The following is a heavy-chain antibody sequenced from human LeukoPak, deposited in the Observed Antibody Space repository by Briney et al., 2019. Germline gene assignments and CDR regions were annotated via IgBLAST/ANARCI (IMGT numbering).Heavy chain of an antibody. J-gene: IGHJ4*02. D-gene: IGHD2-2*01. CDR2: ISGSGVST. CDR3: AKDRDCTSTSCYFYFDY. Sequence: GGSLRLSCAASGFTFSSYTMTWVRQAPGKGLEWVSGISGSGVSTYYADSVKGRFIISRDNSKDTLYLQMNSLRAEDTAVYYCAKDRDCTSTSCYFYFDYRGQGIPVTVSS. CDR1: GFTFSSYT. V-gene: IGHV3-23*01.